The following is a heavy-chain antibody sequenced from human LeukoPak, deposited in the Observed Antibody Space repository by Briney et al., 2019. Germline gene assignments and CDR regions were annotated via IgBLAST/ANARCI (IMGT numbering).Heavy chain of an antibody. CDR3: AREAPRYYYDSSGPIRGAFDI. Sequence: ASVKVSCKASGYTFTSYGISWVRQAPGQGLEWMGWISAYNGNTNYAQKLQGRVTMTTDTSMSTAYMELRSLRSDDTAVYYCAREAPRYYYDSSGPIRGAFDIWGQGTMVTVSS. V-gene: IGHV1-18*01. CDR1: GYTFTSYG. J-gene: IGHJ3*02. D-gene: IGHD3-22*01. CDR2: ISAYNGNT.